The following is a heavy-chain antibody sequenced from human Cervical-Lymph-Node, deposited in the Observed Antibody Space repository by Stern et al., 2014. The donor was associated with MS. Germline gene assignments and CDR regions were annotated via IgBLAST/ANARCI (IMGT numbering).Heavy chain of an antibody. CDR3: ARVVNWTKGGYYYGMDV. V-gene: IGHV2-70*01. D-gene: IGHD1/OR15-1a*01. Sequence: ESGPALVKPTQTLTLTCTFSGFSLSTSGMCVSWIRQPPGKALEWLALLDWDDDKYYSTSLKTRLTISKDTSKNQVVLTMTNMDPVDTATYYCARVVNWTKGGYYYGMDVWGQGTTVTVSS. J-gene: IGHJ6*02. CDR1: GFSLSTSGMC. CDR2: LDWDDDK.